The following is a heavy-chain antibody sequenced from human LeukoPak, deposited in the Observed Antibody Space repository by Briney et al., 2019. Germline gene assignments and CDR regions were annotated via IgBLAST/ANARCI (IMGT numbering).Heavy chain of an antibody. D-gene: IGHD3-22*01. CDR3: ARRSNYYDSSGYYRTRIDYFDF. V-gene: IGHV4-34*01. J-gene: IGHJ4*02. CDR2: INHSGST. Sequence: KPSETLSLTCAVYGASFSGYYWSWIRQPPGKGLEWIGEINHSGSTNYNPSLKSRVTISVDTSKNQFSLKLSSVTAADTAVYYCARRSNYYDSSGYYRTRIDYFDFWGQGTLVTVSS. CDR1: GASFSGYY.